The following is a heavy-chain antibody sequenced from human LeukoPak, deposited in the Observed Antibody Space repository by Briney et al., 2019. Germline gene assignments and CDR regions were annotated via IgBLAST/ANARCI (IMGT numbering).Heavy chain of an antibody. CDR2: ISGSGGST. D-gene: IGHD2-2*01. CDR1: GFTFSSYA. Sequence: GGSLRLSCAASGFTFSSYAMSWVRQAPGKGLGWVSAISGSGGSTYYADSVKGRFTISRDNSKNTLYLQMNSLRAEDTAVYYCAKDQIVVVPAATFDYWGQGTLVTVSS. V-gene: IGHV3-23*01. J-gene: IGHJ4*02. CDR3: AKDQIVVVPAATFDY.